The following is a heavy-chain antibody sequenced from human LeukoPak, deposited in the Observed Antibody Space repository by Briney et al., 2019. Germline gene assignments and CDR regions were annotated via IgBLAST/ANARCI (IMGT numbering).Heavy chain of an antibody. D-gene: IGHD2-15*01. CDR3: AKAPIQYCSGASCYPFDY. J-gene: IGHJ4*02. CDR2: IPSDGSAT. Sequence: GASLRLFCAASGFTFSNYAMGWVRQTPGKGLECISLIPSDGSATYYVDSVKGRFTISRDNSDNTMYLQMSSLRADDTAVYYCAKAPIQYCSGASCYPFDYWGQGTLVTVSS. CDR1: GFTFSNYA. V-gene: IGHV3-23*01.